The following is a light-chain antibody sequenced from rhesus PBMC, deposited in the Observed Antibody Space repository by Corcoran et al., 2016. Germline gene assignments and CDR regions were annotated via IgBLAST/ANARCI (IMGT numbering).Light chain of an antibody. J-gene: IGKJ3*01. Sequence: DIQMTQSPSSVSASVGDRVTITCRASQGISSYLAWYQQKPGKSPKLLIYYATTLQSGVPSRFSGSGSVTEFTLTISSLQPEDFATYYCQQYNSLPFTYGPGTKLDIK. CDR2: YAT. V-gene: IGKV1-25*01. CDR3: QQYNSLPFT. CDR1: QGISSY.